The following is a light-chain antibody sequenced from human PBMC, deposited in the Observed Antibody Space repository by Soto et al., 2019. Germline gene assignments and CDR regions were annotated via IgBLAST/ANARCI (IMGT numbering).Light chain of an antibody. CDR1: QTISSW. CDR2: KAS. V-gene: IGKV1-5*03. Sequence: DIQMTQSPSTLSGSVGDRVTITCRASQTISSWLAWYQQKPGKAPKLLIYKASTLTSGVPSRFSGSGSGTEFTITISSLQPDDFATYYCQHYNRYSEAFGQGTKVELK. CDR3: QHYNRYSEA. J-gene: IGKJ1*01.